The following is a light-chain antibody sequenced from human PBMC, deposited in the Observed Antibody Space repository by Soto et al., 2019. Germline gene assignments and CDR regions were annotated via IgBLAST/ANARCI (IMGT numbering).Light chain of an antibody. J-gene: IGKJ4*01. CDR1: QSVGNN. Sequence: EVVMTQSPATLSVSPGERATLSCRASQSVGNNLAWYQQSPGQAPRLLIYGASSRATGIPARFSGSGFGTEFTLTISSLQSEDFAVYYCQQYQNWPPLTFGGGTKVERK. CDR3: QQYQNWPPLT. V-gene: IGKV3-15*01. CDR2: GAS.